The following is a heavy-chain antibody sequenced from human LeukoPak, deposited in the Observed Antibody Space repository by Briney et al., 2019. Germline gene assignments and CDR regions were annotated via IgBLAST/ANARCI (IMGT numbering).Heavy chain of an antibody. CDR2: TTYNGDDT. CDR3: AKGTERYRAVSSFDH. J-gene: IGHJ4*02. D-gene: IGHD3-10*01. V-gene: IGHV3-23*01. Sequence: GPLRLSCCASGIPLNKYAMRWGRQAPGKGVEGVASTTYNGDDTHHADSVQGRFTISRDNSKNTLYLQMNRLRAEDTAVYTCAKGTERYRAVSSFDHWGQGTLVAVAS. CDR1: GIPLNKYA.